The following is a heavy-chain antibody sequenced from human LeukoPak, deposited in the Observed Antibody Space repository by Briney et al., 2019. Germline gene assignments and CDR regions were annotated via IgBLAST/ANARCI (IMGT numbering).Heavy chain of an antibody. CDR3: ARDKYYYDSSGYSY. CDR2: IKQDGSEK. CDR1: GFTFSSYW. V-gene: IGHV3-7*01. Sequence: GGSLRLSCAASGFTFSSYWMSWVRQAPGKGLEWVANIKQDGSEKYYVDPVKGRFTISRDNAKNSLYLQMNSLRAEDTAVYYCARDKYYYDSSGYSYWGQGTLVTVSS. D-gene: IGHD3-22*01. J-gene: IGHJ4*02.